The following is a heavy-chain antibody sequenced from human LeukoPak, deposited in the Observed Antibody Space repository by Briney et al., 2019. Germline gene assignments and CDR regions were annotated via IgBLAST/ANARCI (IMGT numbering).Heavy chain of an antibody. V-gene: IGHV4-59*01. J-gene: IGHJ4*02. CDR1: GGSISGYY. CDR3: ARGLLVGNTGYYFDY. D-gene: IGHD1-26*01. Sequence: SETLSLTCTVSGGSISGYYWTWIRQPPGKGLEWIGYIHYSGSTNSHPSLKSRVTLSVDTSKQQFSLKLRSVTAADTAVYYCARGLLVGNTGYYFDYWGQGTLVT. CDR2: IHYSGST.